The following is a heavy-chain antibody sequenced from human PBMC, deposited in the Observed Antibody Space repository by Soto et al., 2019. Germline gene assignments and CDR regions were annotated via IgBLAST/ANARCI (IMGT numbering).Heavy chain of an antibody. CDR3: ARDGSGYDGGYFDY. CDR2: IIPILGIA. CDR1: GGTFSSYT. V-gene: IGHV1-69*08. J-gene: IGHJ4*02. D-gene: IGHD5-12*01. Sequence: QVQLVQSGAEVKKPGSSVKVSCKASGGTFSSYTISWVRQAPGQGLEWMGRIIPILGIANYAQKFQGRVTITADKSTITAYMELSSLRSEDTAVYYCARDGSGYDGGYFDYWGQGTLVTVSS.